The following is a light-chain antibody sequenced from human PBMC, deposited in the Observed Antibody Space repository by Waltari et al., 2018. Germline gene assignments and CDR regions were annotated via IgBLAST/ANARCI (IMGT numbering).Light chain of an antibody. CDR2: RNN. Sequence: QAGLTQPPSVSKGLRQTATLTCTGNSNNVGNQGAPWLQQHQGHPPKLLSYRNNNRPSGISERLSASRSGNTASLTITGLQPEDEADYYCSAWDSSLTHVVFGGGTKLTVL. V-gene: IGLV10-54*01. CDR3: SAWDSSLTHVV. CDR1: SNNVGNQG. J-gene: IGLJ2*01.